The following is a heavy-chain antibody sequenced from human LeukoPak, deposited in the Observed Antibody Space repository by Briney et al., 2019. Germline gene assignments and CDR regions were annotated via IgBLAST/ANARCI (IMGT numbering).Heavy chain of an antibody. CDR2: IYTSGST. J-gene: IGHJ6*03. V-gene: IGHV4-4*07. CDR1: GGSISSYY. D-gene: IGHD5-12*01. Sequence: SETLSLTCTVSGGSISSYYWSWIRQPAGKGLEWIGRIYTSGSTNYNHSLKSRVTMSVDTSKNQFYLKLSSVTAADTAVYYCAREYSGYDYLNYYYYMDVWGKGTTVTVSS. CDR3: AREYSGYDYLNYYYYMDV.